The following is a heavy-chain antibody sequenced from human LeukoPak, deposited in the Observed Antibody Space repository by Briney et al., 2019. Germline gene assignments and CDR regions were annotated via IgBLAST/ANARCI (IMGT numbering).Heavy chain of an antibody. V-gene: IGHV4-39*01. J-gene: IGHJ4*02. CDR3: ARHSSYGPAYYFDY. Sequence: PSETLSLTCTVSGGSISSGGYYWSWIRQHPGKGLEWIGYIYYSGSTYYNPSLKSRVTISVDTSKNQFSLKLGSVTATDTAVYYCARHSSYGPAYYFDYWGQGTLVTVSS. D-gene: IGHD3-10*01. CDR1: GGSISSGGYY. CDR2: IYYSGST.